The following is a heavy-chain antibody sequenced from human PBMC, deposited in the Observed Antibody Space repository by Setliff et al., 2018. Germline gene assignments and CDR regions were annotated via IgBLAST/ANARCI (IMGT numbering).Heavy chain of an antibody. CDR3: AKCGRFAPSGWFQYVDS. CDR2: ITVSGNT. Sequence: GESLKISCAASGFTFSNYAMTWVRRAPGKGLEWVSAITVSGNTHYADSVKGRFTISRDNSKNTLSLQMDNLRAEDTATHYCAKCGRFAPSGWFQYVDSWAQGTLVTVSS. CDR1: GFTFSNYA. D-gene: IGHD6-19*01. J-gene: IGHJ4*02. V-gene: IGHV3-23*01.